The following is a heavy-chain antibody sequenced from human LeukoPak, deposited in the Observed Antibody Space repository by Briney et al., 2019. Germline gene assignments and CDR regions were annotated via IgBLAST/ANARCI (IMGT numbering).Heavy chain of an antibody. V-gene: IGHV1-18*01. Sequence: ASVRVSCKASGYTFSTYGITWVRQAPGQGLEWMGWISAYNGNTNYAEKIQGRVTMTTDTSTSTAYMELRSLRFDDTAVYYCARAGTTSSSTPDYWGQGTQVTVSS. CDR2: ISAYNGNT. CDR1: GYTFSTYG. J-gene: IGHJ4*02. D-gene: IGHD6-6*01. CDR3: ARAGTTSSSTPDY.